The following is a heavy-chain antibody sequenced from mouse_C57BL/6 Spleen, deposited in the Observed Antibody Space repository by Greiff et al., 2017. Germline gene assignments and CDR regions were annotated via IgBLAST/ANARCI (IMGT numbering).Heavy chain of an antibody. V-gene: IGHV1-82*01. J-gene: IGHJ4*01. CDR2: IYPGDGGT. D-gene: IGHD2-4*01. CDR3: ARFDYEGYYAMDY. Sequence: QVQLQQSGPELVKPGASVKISCKASGYAFSSSWMNWVKQRPGKGLEWIGRIYPGDGGTNYNGKFKGKATLTADKSSSTAYMQLSSLTSEDSAVXFCARFDYEGYYAMDYWGQGTSVTVSS. CDR1: GYAFSSSW.